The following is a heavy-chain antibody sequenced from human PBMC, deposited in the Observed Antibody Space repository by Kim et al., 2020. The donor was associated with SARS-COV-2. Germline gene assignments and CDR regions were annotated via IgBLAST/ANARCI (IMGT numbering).Heavy chain of an antibody. CDR2: IYYSGST. Sequence: SETLSLTCTVSGGSISSYYWSWIRQPPGKGLEWIGYIYYSGSTNYNPSLKSRVTISVDTSKNQFSLKLSSVTAADTAVYYCARHGSGYDPWGHYYYGMDVWGQGTTVTVSS. V-gene: IGHV4-59*08. CDR1: GGSISSYY. J-gene: IGHJ6*02. CDR3: ARHGSGYDPWGHYYYGMDV. D-gene: IGHD5-12*01.